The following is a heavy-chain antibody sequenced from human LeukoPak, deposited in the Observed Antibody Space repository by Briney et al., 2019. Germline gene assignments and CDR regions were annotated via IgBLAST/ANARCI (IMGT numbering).Heavy chain of an antibody. J-gene: IGHJ4*02. CDR3: SRLSPDGYNPFDFDY. CDR2: IRSKANRFTT. Sequence: GGSLRLTCAAFGFTVCSNYISWVRQAAGKGLEWVGRIRSKANRFTTTYAASVTGRFTISRDDSKNTAYLQMNSLKTEDTAVYYCSRLSPDGYNPFDFDYWGQGTLVTVSS. CDR1: GFTVCSNY. D-gene: IGHD5-24*01. V-gene: IGHV3-73*01.